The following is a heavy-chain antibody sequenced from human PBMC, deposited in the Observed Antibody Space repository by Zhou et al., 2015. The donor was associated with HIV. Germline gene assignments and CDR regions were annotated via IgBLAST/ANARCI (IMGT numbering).Heavy chain of an antibody. CDR2: ISADNGNT. D-gene: IGHD3-10*01. CDR3: ANAIRGAQTGPFDP. V-gene: IGHV1-18*01. Sequence: QVQLVQSGAEVKKPGASVKVSCKTSGFTFTNYGISWVRQAPGQGLEWMGWISADNGNTNYAEKVQGRLALTTDTSTSTAYVELSRLTSDDTAMYYCANAIRGAQTGPFDPWGQGTLVTVSS. CDR1: GFTFTNYG. J-gene: IGHJ5*02.